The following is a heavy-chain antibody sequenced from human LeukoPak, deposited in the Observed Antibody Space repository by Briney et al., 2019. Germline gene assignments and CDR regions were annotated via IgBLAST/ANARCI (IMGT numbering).Heavy chain of an antibody. D-gene: IGHD4-17*01. CDR1: GGSISSYY. V-gene: IGHV4-59*01. J-gene: IGHJ3*02. CDR2: IYYSGST. CDR3: ARVPTTVPWSDAFDI. Sequence: SETLSLTCTVSGGSISSYYWSWIRQPPGKGLEWIGYIYYSGSTNYNPSLKSRVTISVDTSKNQFSLRLSSVTAADTAVYYCARVPTTVPWSDAFDIWGQGTMVTVSS.